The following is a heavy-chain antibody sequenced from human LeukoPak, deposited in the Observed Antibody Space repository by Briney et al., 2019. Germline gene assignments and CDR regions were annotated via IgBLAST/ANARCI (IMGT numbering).Heavy chain of an antibody. V-gene: IGHV3-20*04. CDR3: AKDYSAYNYLADFDY. CDR2: INWNGGNT. J-gene: IGHJ4*02. CDR1: GFTFDDYG. D-gene: IGHD5-24*01. Sequence: GGSLRLSCAASGFTFDDYGMSWVRQAPGKGLEWVSGINWNGGNTGYADSVKGRFTISRDNAKNSLYLQMDSMRAEDTAVYYCAKDYSAYNYLADFDYWGQGTLVTVSS.